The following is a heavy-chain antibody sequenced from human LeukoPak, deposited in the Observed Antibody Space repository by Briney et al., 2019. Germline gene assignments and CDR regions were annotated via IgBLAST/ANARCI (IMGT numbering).Heavy chain of an antibody. J-gene: IGHJ6*02. CDR1: EVTIRNYW. CDR2: INSDGSSK. V-gene: IGHV3-74*01. D-gene: IGHD6-19*01. Sequence: GGSLRLSCAASEVTIRNYWMHWVRQAPGKGLVWVSRINSDGSSKDYVDSVKGRFTISRDNAKNTLYLQMNGLRAEDTALYYCARASASGWPYYYGMDVWGQGTTVTVFS. CDR3: ARASASGWPYYYGMDV.